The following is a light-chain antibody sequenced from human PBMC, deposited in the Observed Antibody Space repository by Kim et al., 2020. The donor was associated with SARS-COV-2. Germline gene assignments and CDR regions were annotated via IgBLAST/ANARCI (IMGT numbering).Light chain of an antibody. CDR2: GAT. CDR3: QQYGSSPLT. J-gene: IGKJ4*01. V-gene: IGKV3-20*01. CDR1: RVVSTS. Sequence: LPPGGTAPISSRTRRVVSTSLAWYQHKSGQAPRLLIFGATNRASGIPDRFSGSGSGTDFTLTISRLEPEDFALYYCQQYGSSPLTFGGGTRVDIK.